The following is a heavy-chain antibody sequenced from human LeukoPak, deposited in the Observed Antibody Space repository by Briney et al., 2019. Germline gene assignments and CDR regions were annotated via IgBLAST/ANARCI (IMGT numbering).Heavy chain of an antibody. CDR1: GFSFTSYW. D-gene: IGHD3-16*01. Sequence: GGSLRLSCAASGFSFTSYWMYWVRQAPGKGLEWVANIKPDGSDKYYVDSVKGRFTISRDNAKNSLYLQMSSLRAEDTAVYYCTAGALGYWGRGTLINVSS. J-gene: IGHJ4*02. CDR2: IKPDGSDK. CDR3: TAGALGY. V-gene: IGHV3-7*01.